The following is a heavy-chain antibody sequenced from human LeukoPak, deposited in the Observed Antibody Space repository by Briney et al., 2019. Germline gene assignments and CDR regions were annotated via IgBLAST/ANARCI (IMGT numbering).Heavy chain of an antibody. CDR1: GFTFRNDW. CDR3: ARDISPSYRGSYFDALAM. J-gene: IGHJ3*02. D-gene: IGHD1-26*01. Sequence: TGGSLRLSCATSGFTFRNDWVTWVRQAQGKGLEWVANINQDGSKKNYVGSVKGRFTISRDTTENSLFLQMNSLRGEDTAIYYFARDISPSYRGSYFDALAMWGQGTWVTVSS. V-gene: IGHV3-7*01. CDR2: INQDGSKK.